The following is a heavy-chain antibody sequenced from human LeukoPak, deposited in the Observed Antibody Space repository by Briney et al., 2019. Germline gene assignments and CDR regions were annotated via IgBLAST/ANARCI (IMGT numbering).Heavy chain of an antibody. CDR1: GFTFSSYA. D-gene: IGHD6-13*01. CDR3: ARGYSSSWYGIFDY. V-gene: IGHV3-48*01. CDR2: ISSSGSIM. J-gene: IGHJ4*02. Sequence: GGSLRLSCAASGFTFSSYAMTWVRQAPGKGLGWVSYISSSGSIMYYGDSVKGRFTISRDNAKNSLYLQMNSLRVEDTAVYYCARGYSSSWYGIFDYWGQGTLVTVSS.